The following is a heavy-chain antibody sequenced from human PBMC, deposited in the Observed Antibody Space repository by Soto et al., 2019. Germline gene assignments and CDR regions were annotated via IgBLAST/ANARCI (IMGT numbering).Heavy chain of an antibody. CDR3: ARLSHPRYYCDY. CDR1: VYSISSGYY. J-gene: IGHJ4*02. V-gene: IGHV4-38-2*02. Sequence: SLTCTVSVYSISSGYYWGWIRQPPGAGLELMGSVCHSGNTLYNASLRSRLTISVDTSKNQISLKLSSLTDTDTAIYYCARLSHPRYYCDYWGQGTLVTVSS. CDR2: VCHSGNT.